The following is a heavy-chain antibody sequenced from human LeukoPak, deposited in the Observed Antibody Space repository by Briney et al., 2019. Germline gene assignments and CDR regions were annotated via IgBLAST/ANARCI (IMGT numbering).Heavy chain of an antibody. CDR3: AKDPIFSGSYGVFDS. CDR2: IIDSGNSL. V-gene: IGHV3-23*01. J-gene: IGHJ4*02. D-gene: IGHD1-26*01. CDR1: GFTFSSYA. Sequence: GGSLRLSCAASGFTFSSYAMSWVRQAPGKGLEWVSTIIDSGNSLYYADSVEGRFTISRDNSKNTLCLQMNSLRAGDTAVYYCAKDPIFSGSYGVFDSWGQGTLVTVSS.